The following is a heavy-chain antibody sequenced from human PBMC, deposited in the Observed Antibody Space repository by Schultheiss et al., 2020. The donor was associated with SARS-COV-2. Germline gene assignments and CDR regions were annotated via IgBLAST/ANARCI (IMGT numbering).Heavy chain of an antibody. CDR2: IKQDGSEK. D-gene: IGHD3-3*01. Sequence: GGSLRLSCAASGFTFSSYWMSWVRQAPGKGLEWVANIKQDGSEKYYVDSVKGRFTISRDNAKNTLYLQMNNLRAEDTAVYYCASTTTIFGVVIPDNYMDVWGKGTTVTVSS. CDR1: GFTFSSYW. CDR3: ASTTTIFGVVIPDNYMDV. J-gene: IGHJ6*03. V-gene: IGHV3-7*01.